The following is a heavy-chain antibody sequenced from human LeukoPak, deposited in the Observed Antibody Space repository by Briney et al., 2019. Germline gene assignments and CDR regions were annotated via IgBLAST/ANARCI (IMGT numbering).Heavy chain of an antibody. D-gene: IGHD6-13*01. CDR2: INHSGST. CDR3: ARGGGSWFNWFDP. J-gene: IGHJ5*02. V-gene: IGHV4-34*01. CDR1: GGSFSGYY. Sequence: SETLSLTCAVYGGSFSGYYWSWIRQPPGKGLEWIGEINHSGSTNYNPSLKSRVTISVDTSKNQFSLQLNSVTPEDTAVYYCARGGGSWFNWFDPWGQGTLVTVSS.